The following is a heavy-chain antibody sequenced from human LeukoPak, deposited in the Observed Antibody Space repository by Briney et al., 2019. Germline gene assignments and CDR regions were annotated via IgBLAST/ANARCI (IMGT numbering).Heavy chain of an antibody. V-gene: IGHV3-30*18. CDR1: GFTFSSYG. Sequence: GGPLRLSCAASGFTFSSYGMHWVRQAPGKGLEWVAVISYDGSNKYYADSVKGRFTISRDNSKNTLYLQMNSLRAEDTAVYYCAKDIGEMATIYYYYYYGMDVWGQGTTVTVSS. CDR3: AKDIGEMATIYYYYYYGMDV. CDR2: ISYDGSNK. D-gene: IGHD5-24*01. J-gene: IGHJ6*02.